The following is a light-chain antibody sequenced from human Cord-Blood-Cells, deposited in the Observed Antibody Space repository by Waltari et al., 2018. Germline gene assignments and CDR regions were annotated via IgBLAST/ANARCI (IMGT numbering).Light chain of an antibody. J-gene: IGKJ4*01. CDR3: MQSIQLPLT. V-gene: IGKV2-30*02. CDR2: KVS. Sequence: DVVMTQSPLSLPVTLGQPASISCRSSQSLVHSDGNTYLNWFQQRPGKSPRRLIYKVSNRDSGVPDRFSSSGSGTDFTLKISRVEAEDVGVYYCMQSIQLPLTFGGGTKVEIK. CDR1: QSLVHSDGNTY.